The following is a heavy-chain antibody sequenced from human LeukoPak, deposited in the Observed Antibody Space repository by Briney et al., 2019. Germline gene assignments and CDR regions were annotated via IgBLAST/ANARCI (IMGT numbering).Heavy chain of an antibody. J-gene: IGHJ6*03. CDR1: GFTFSSYA. CDR2: ISYDGSNK. CDR3: ARDFMVPRTHCSSTSCYNMDV. V-gene: IGHV3-30*04. D-gene: IGHD2-2*02. Sequence: TGRSLRLSCAASGFTFSSYAMHWVRQAPGKGLEWEAVISYDGSNKYYADSVKGRFTISRDNSKNTLYLQMNSLRAEDTAVYYCARDFMVPRTHCSSTSCYNMDVWGKGTTVTVSS.